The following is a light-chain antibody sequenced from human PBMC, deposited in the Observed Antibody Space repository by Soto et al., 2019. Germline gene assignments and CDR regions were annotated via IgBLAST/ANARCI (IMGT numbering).Light chain of an antibody. Sequence: EIVLTQSPATLSLSPGERATLSCRASQSVSSYLAWYQQKPGQAPRLLIYDASNRATGIPARFSGSESGTDFTLTISSLEPEDFAVYYCQQRSNWPPKSTFGGGTKVEIK. V-gene: IGKV3-11*01. CDR2: DAS. CDR1: QSVSSY. CDR3: QQRSNWPPKST. J-gene: IGKJ4*01.